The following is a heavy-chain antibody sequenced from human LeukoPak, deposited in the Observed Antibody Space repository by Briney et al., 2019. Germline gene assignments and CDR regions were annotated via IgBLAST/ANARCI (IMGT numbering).Heavy chain of an antibody. CDR2: IYHSGST. D-gene: IGHD2-2*02. CDR3: ARHGRYPFFDY. Sequence: KPSETLSLTCAVSGYSISSGYYWGSIRPPPGKGLEWIGSIYHSGSTYYNPSLKSRVTISVDTSKNQFSLKLSSVTAADTAVYYCARHGRYPFFDYWGQGTPVTVSS. CDR1: GYSISSGYY. V-gene: IGHV4-38-2*01. J-gene: IGHJ4*02.